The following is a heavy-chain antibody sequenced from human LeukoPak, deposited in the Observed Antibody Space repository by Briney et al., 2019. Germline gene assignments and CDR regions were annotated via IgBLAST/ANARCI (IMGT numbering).Heavy chain of an antibody. CDR2: IKQDGSEK. V-gene: IGHV3-7*01. J-gene: IGHJ3*02. CDR1: GFTFSSYW. Sequence: GGSLRLSCAASGFTFSSYWMSWVRQAPGKGLEWVANIKQDGSEKYYVDSVKGRFTISRDNAKNSLYLQMNSPGAEDTAVYYCARHNSGSYSSSWYDAFDIWGQGTMVTVSS. CDR3: ARHNSGSYSSSWYDAFDI. D-gene: IGHD6-13*01.